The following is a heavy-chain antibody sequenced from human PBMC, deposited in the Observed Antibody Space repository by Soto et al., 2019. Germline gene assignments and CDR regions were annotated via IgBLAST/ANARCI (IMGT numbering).Heavy chain of an antibody. CDR3: ARGTYSSKTDFDY. Sequence: QVQLVESGGGLVKPGGSLRLSCAASGFTFSDYYMSWIRQAPGNGLEWVSYISSSAGTISYADSVKGRFTISRDNAKNSLYLQMNSLRAGDTAVYYCARGTYSSKTDFDYWGQGTLVTVSS. J-gene: IGHJ4*02. V-gene: IGHV3-11*01. CDR2: ISSSAGTI. D-gene: IGHD6-13*01. CDR1: GFTFSDYY.